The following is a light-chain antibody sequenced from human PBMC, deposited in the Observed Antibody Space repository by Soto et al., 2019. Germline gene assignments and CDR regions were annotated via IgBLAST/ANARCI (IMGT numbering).Light chain of an antibody. V-gene: IGKV3-20*01. CDR3: QQYCLP. Sequence: EIVLTQSPGTLSLSPGERATLSCRASQSVSSSYLAWYHQKPGQAPRLLIYGASSSATGIPDRFSGSGSGTDFTLTISRLEPEDFAVYYCQQYCLPFGQGTKVEIK. CDR2: GAS. J-gene: IGKJ2*01. CDR1: QSVSSSY.